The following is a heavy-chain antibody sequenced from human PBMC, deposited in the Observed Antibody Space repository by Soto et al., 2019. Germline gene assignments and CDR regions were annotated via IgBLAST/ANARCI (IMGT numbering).Heavy chain of an antibody. J-gene: IGHJ4*02. CDR3: AADFWSGYYFDY. CDR2: INHSGST. CDR1: GGSFSGYY. D-gene: IGHD3-3*01. V-gene: IGHV4-34*01. Sequence: SETLSLTCAVYGGSFSGYYWSWIRQPPGKGLEWIGEINHSGSTNCNPSLKSRVTISVDTSKNQFSLKLSSVTAADTAVYYCAADFWSGYYFDYWGQGTLVTVSS.